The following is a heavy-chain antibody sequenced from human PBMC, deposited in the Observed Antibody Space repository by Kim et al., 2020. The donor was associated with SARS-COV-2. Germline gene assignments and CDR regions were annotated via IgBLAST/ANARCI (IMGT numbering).Heavy chain of an antibody. J-gene: IGHJ4*02. Sequence: TFHNPSLGGRTLISAETSKNQFSLELNSVTAADTAVYYCARAHGSGSYYDNWGQGTLVTVSS. CDR2: T. CDR3: ARAHGSGSYYDN. V-gene: IGHV4-30-2*05. D-gene: IGHD3-10*01.